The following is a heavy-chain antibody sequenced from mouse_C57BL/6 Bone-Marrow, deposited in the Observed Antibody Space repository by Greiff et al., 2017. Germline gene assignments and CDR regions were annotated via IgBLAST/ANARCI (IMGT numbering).Heavy chain of an antibody. J-gene: IGHJ2*01. V-gene: IGHV1-85*01. Sequence: QVQLQQSGPVLVKPGASVKLSCKASGYTFTSYDINWVKQRPGQGLEWIGWIYPRDGSTKYNEKFKGKATMTVDTSSSTAYMELHSLTSEDSAVYFCARSGSDPLFDYWGKGTTLTVSS. CDR3: ARSGSDPLFDY. CDR2: IYPRDGST. CDR1: GYTFTSYD. D-gene: IGHD1-1*02.